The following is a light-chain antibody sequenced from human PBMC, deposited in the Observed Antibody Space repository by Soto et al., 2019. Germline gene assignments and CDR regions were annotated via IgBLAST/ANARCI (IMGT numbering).Light chain of an antibody. CDR3: QQYGVSPLT. Sequence: EIVLTQSPGTLSLSPGETATVSCRATESLITKALAWYQQKPGQAPRLLIYGAFTRDAAIPDRFNGSGSGTDFALTISRLELEDSAVYYCQQYGVSPLTYGPGTKGKSN. CDR1: ESLITKA. CDR2: GAF. J-gene: IGKJ3*01. V-gene: IGKV3-20*01.